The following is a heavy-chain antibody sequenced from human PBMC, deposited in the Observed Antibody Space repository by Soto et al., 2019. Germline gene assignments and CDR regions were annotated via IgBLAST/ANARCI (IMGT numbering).Heavy chain of an antibody. CDR2: ITPILGIA. V-gene: IGHV1-69*02. CDR1: GGTFSSYP. Sequence: SVKVSCKASGGTFSSYPINWVRQAPGQGLEWMGRITPILGIANYAQKFQGRVTITADKSTSTASMELSSLRSEDTAVYYCASQESSWGQGTLVTVSS. J-gene: IGHJ5*02. D-gene: IGHD3-10*01. CDR3: ASQESS.